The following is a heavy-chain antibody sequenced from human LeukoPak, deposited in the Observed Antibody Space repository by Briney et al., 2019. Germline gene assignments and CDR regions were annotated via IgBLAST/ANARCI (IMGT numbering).Heavy chain of an antibody. D-gene: IGHD2-21*02. CDR1: GYTFTSNY. Sequence: SVKASCNASGYTFTSNYMHWVRHPAGQGLEWMGIINPSGGSTSYAQKFQGRVTMTRDTSTSTVYMELSSLRSEDTAVYYCARSQYCGGDCYSAFDYWGQGTLVTVSS. J-gene: IGHJ4*02. CDR3: ARSQYCGGDCYSAFDY. V-gene: IGHV1-46*01. CDR2: INPSGGST.